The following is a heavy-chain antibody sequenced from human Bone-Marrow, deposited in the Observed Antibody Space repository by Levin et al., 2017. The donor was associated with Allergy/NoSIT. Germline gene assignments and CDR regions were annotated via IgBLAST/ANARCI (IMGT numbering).Heavy chain of an antibody. J-gene: IGHJ4*02. Sequence: GESLKISCAASGFTFSTYAMHWVRQAPGKGLEWLAIIAYDGSNKYYADSVKGRFTISRDNSKDTLYLEMNSLRGEDTAVYYCATAGGLGYCSGGSCHLFHYWGQGTLVTVSS. D-gene: IGHD2-15*01. CDR2: IAYDGSNK. CDR1: GFTFSTYA. CDR3: ATAGGLGYCSGGSCHLFHY. V-gene: IGHV3-30-3*01.